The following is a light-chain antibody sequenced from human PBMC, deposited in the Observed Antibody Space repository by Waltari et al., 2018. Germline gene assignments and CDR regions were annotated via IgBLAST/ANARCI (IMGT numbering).Light chain of an antibody. J-gene: IGKJ4*01. CDR1: QSISSW. CDR2: KAS. Sequence: DIHMTQSPSTLSASVGDRVTITCRASQSISSWLAWYQQKPGKAPKLLIYKASSLESGVPSRFSGSGSGTEFTLTISSLQPDDFATYYCQQYYSYFLAFGGGTKVEIK. CDR3: QQYYSYFLA. V-gene: IGKV1-5*03.